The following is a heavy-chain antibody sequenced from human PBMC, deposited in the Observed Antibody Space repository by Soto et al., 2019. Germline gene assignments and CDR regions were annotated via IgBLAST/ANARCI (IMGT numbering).Heavy chain of an antibody. CDR2: IYYSGST. J-gene: IGHJ5*02. CDR3: ARDNPGKNYYGSGNNGFDP. D-gene: IGHD3-10*01. CDR1: GGSISSYY. V-gene: IGHV4-59*01. Sequence: SETLSLTCTVSGGSISSYYWSWIRQPPGKGLEWIGYIYYSGSTNYNPSLKSRVTISVDTSKNQFSLKLSSVTAADTAVYYCARDNPGKNYYGSGNNGFDPWGQGTLVTVSS.